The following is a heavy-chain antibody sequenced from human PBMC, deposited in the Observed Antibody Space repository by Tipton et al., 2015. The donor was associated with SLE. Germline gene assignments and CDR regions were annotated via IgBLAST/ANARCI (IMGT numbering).Heavy chain of an antibody. CDR3: STEGGFQSWSRRYHFDY. J-gene: IGHJ4*02. CDR1: GFTFNKAW. CDR2: VKAKSEGGTA. Sequence: SLRLSCAASGFTFNKAWMSWIRQAPGKGLEWIGRVKAKSEGGTADYAAPVKGRFSISRDDSKNTLYLQMNSLQTEDTAVYYCSTEGGFQSWSRRYHFDYWGQGTQVTVSS. V-gene: IGHV3-15*05. D-gene: IGHD3-16*02.